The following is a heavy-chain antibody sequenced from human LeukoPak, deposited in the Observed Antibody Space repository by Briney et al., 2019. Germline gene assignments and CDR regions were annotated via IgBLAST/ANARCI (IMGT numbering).Heavy chain of an antibody. CDR3: ARDLLSGWVGLSY. D-gene: IGHD6-19*01. CDR1: GFTFSSYS. Sequence: PGGSLRLSCAASGFTFSSYSMNWVRQAPGKGLAWVSSITSSSSYIYYADSVKGRFTISRDNAKNSVYLQMNSLRAEDTAVYYCARDLLSGWVGLSYWGQGTLVTVSS. V-gene: IGHV3-21*01. J-gene: IGHJ4*02. CDR2: ITSSSSYI.